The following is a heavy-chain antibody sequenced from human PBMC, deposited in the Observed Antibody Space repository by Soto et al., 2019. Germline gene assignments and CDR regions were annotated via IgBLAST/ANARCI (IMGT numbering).Heavy chain of an antibody. CDR2: INPNSGGT. J-gene: IGHJ4*02. D-gene: IGHD3-10*01. CDR1: GYTFTGYY. V-gene: IGHV1-2*04. Sequence: ASVKVSCKASGYTFTGYYMHWVRQAPGQGLEWMGWINPNSGGTNYAQKFQGWVTMTRDTSISTAYMELSRLRSDDTAVYYCARMSVVRGKPFDYWGQGTLVTVSS. CDR3: ARMSVVRGKPFDY.